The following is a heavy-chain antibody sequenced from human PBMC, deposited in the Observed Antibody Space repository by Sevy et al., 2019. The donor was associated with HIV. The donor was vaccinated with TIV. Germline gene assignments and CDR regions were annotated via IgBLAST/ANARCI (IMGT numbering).Heavy chain of an antibody. CDR2: ISSSGSTI. Sequence: GGSLRLSCAASGFTFSDYYMSWIRQAPGKWLEWVSYISSSGSTIYYADSVKGRFTISRENAKNSLYQQMNSLRAEDTAVYYCARARPGIAVAGTLDYWGQGTLVTVSS. D-gene: IGHD6-19*01. J-gene: IGHJ4*02. V-gene: IGHV3-11*01. CDR3: ARARPGIAVAGTLDY. CDR1: GFTFSDYY.